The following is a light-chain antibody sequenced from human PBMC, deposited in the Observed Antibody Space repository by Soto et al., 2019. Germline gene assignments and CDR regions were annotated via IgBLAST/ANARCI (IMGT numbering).Light chain of an antibody. CDR1: QSVSSSY. CDR3: QQYDTSPVT. CDR2: GAS. Sequence: EIVLTQSPGTLSLSPGERATLSCRASQSVSSSYLAWYQQKPGQAPRLLIYGASIRATGIPDRFSGSGSGTDFTRTISRLEPEDFAVYYCQQYDTSPVTFGQGTKVEIK. J-gene: IGKJ1*01. V-gene: IGKV3-20*01.